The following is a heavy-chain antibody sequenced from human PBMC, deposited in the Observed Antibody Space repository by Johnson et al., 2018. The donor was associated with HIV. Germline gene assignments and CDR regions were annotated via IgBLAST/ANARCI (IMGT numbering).Heavy chain of an antibody. D-gene: IGHD5-18*01. CDR1: GFTFSSYA. CDR2: ISYDGSNK. Sequence: QEQLEESGGGVVQPGRSLRLSCAASGFTFSSYAMHWVRQAPGKGLEWVAVISYDGSNKYYADSVKGRFTISRDNSKNFLYLQMNSLRPEDTAVYYCARDGRDLVTRGSFDVWGQGTVVTVSS. CDR3: ARDGRDLVTRGSFDV. J-gene: IGHJ3*01. V-gene: IGHV3-30*14.